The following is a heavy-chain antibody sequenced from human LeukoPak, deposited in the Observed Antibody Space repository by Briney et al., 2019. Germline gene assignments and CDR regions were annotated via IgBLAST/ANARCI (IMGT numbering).Heavy chain of an antibody. CDR3: ARQIASAGTAGFDF. CDR2: IYSTGST. CDR1: GGSISSYY. J-gene: IGHJ4*02. D-gene: IGHD6-13*01. V-gene: IGHV4-4*07. Sequence: SDTLSLTCTVSGGSISSYYWSWIRQPAGKGLEWIGRIYSTGSTNYNPSLKSRVTMSVDTSKNQFSLRLRSVTAADTAVYYCARQIASAGTAGFDFWGQGALVTVSS.